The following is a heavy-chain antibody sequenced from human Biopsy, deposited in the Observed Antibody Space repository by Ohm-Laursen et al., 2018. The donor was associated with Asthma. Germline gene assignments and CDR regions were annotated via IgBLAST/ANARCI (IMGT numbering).Heavy chain of an antibody. CDR3: ATLSIRFLEWLSIDSYVMDV. V-gene: IGHV3-7*01. J-gene: IGHJ6*02. CDR2: IKPDGSQT. CDR1: GFTFSGSW. D-gene: IGHD3-3*01. Sequence: GSLRLSCAASGFTFSGSWMIWVRQAPGKGLQWLAFIKPDGSQTYYADSVEGRFSISRDNSKNSLYLQMSSLRGEDTAIYYCATLSIRFLEWLSIDSYVMDVWGQGTTVTVSS.